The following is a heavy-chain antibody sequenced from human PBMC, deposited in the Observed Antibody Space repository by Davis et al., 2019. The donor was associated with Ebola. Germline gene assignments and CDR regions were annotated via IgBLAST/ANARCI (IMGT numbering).Heavy chain of an antibody. J-gene: IGHJ6*04. Sequence: AASVKVSCKASGYTFTSYAMNWVRQAPGQGLEWMGWINTNTGNPTYAQGFTGRFVFYLDTSVSTAYLQISSLKAEDTAVYYCARVRCSSTSCRGMDVWGKGTTVTVSS. V-gene: IGHV7-4-1*02. CDR1: GYTFTSYA. CDR3: ARVRCSSTSCRGMDV. D-gene: IGHD2-2*01. CDR2: INTNTGNP.